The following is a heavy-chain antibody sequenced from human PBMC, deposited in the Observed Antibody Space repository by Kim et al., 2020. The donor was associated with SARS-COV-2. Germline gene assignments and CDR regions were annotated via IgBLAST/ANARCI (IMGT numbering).Heavy chain of an antibody. CDR1: GFTFSDYY. Sequence: GGSLRLSCAASGFTFSDYYMSWIRQAPGKGLEWVSYISSSGSTIYYADSVKGRFTISRDNAKNSLYLQMNSLRAEDTAVYYCARECLYSSSYPFDYWGQGTLVTVSS. CDR2: ISSSGSTI. J-gene: IGHJ4*02. D-gene: IGHD6-6*01. V-gene: IGHV3-11*01. CDR3: ARECLYSSSYPFDY.